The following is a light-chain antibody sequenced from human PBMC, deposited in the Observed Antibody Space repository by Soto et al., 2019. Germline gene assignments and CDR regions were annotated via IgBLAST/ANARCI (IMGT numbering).Light chain of an antibody. V-gene: IGKV3-11*01. Sequence: EIVLTQSPATLYLSPGERATLTCRASQSVSSYLVWYQQKPGQAPRLLIYDASNRATGIPARFSGSGSGTDFTLTISSLEPEDFAVYYCQQRSSWPLTFGGGTKVDIK. CDR1: QSVSSY. CDR2: DAS. J-gene: IGKJ4*01. CDR3: QQRSSWPLT.